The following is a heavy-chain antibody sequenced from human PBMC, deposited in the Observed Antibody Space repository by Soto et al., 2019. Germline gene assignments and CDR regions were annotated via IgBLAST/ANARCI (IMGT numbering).Heavy chain of an antibody. V-gene: IGHV4-30-4*01. D-gene: IGHD1-26*01. Sequence: SETLSLTCTVSGGSISSGDYYWSWIRQPPGKGLEWIGYTYYSGSTYYNPSLKSRVTISVDTSKNQFSLKLSSVTAADTAVYYCARAAHYSGSYPLGYWGRGTLVTVSS. CDR2: TYYSGST. CDR3: ARAAHYSGSYPLGY. CDR1: GGSISSGDYY. J-gene: IGHJ4*02.